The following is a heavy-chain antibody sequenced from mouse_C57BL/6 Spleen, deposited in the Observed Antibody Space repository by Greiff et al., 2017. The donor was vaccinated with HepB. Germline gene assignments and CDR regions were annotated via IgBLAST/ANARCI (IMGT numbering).Heavy chain of an antibody. CDR3: ARGLRSYYFDY. Sequence: EVMLVESGGGLVQPGGSLKLSCAASGFTFSDYYMYWVRQTPEKRLEWVAYISNGGGSTYYPDTVKGRFTISRDNAKNTLYLQMSRLKSEDTAMYYCARGLRSYYFDYWGQGTTLTVSS. J-gene: IGHJ2*01. D-gene: IGHD1-1*01. CDR2: ISNGGGST. V-gene: IGHV5-12*01. CDR1: GFTFSDYY.